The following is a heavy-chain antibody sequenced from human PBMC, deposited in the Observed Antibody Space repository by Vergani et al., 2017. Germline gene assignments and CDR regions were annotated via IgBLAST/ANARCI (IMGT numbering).Heavy chain of an antibody. Sequence: QVHVVQSGAEVKKSGASVKVSCKTSGYTFSNYYMHWVRQAPGQGLEWMGIINPSGGHTNYAQKFQGRVTMTRDTSTSTVYMELSSLRSEDTDIYYCARGDYGILTGYRYWGQGTLVTGSA. CDR1: GYTFSNYY. V-gene: IGHV1-46*03. J-gene: IGHJ4*02. CDR2: INPSGGHT. D-gene: IGHD3-9*01. CDR3: ARGDYGILTGYRY.